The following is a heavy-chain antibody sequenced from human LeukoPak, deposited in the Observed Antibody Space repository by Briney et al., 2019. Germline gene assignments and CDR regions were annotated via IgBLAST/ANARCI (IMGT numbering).Heavy chain of an antibody. J-gene: IGHJ5*02. CDR2: VTASGVKT. V-gene: IGHV3-23*01. CDR3: AKFHTLLLAPTHH. Sequence: GGSLRLSYVASGFNFNSYAMSWVRQASGRGLEWLSGVTASGVKTYYADSVKGRFTISRDNSKDTLYLQMTRLRPEDTALYYCAKFHTLLLAPTHHWGQGTLVTVSS. CDR1: GFNFNSYA. D-gene: IGHD2-8*02.